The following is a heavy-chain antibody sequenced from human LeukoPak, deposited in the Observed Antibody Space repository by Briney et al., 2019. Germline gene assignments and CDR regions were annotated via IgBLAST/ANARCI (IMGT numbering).Heavy chain of an antibody. CDR1: GFTFNNYE. CDR2: ISDSDSTI. Sequence: GGSLSLSCAASGFTFNNYEMNWVRQAPGKGLEWVSYISDSDSTIYYADSVKGRFTISRDNAKNSLYLQMNSLRAEDTAVYYCARGCSSTSCFDYWGQGTLVTVSS. J-gene: IGHJ4*02. CDR3: ARGCSSTSCFDY. D-gene: IGHD2-2*01. V-gene: IGHV3-48*03.